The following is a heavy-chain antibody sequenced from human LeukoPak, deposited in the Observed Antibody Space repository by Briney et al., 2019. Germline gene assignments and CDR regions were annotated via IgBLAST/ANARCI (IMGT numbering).Heavy chain of an antibody. D-gene: IGHD6-19*01. CDR3: ARAPIAVAGTDY. V-gene: IGHV3-21*01. CDR1: GFTFSSYS. Sequence: GGSLRPSCAASGFTFSSYSMNWVRQAPGKGLEWVSSISSSSSYIYYADSVKGRFTISRDNAKNSLYLQMNSLRAEDTAVYYCARAPIAVAGTDYWGQGTLVTVSS. J-gene: IGHJ4*02. CDR2: ISSSSSYI.